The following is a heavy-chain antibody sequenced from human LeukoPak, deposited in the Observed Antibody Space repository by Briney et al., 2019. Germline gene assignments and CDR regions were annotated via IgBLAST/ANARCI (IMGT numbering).Heavy chain of an antibody. V-gene: IGHV3-30*04. D-gene: IGHD3-10*02. CDR3: ARENPYVFQH. Sequence: PGGSLRLSCAASGFTFSSYAMHWVRQAPGKGLEWVAVISYDGSNKYYGDSVKGRFTISRDNSKNTLYLQMNSLRAEDTAVYYCARENPYVFQHWGQGTLVTVSS. CDR2: ISYDGSNK. CDR1: GFTFSSYA. J-gene: IGHJ1*01.